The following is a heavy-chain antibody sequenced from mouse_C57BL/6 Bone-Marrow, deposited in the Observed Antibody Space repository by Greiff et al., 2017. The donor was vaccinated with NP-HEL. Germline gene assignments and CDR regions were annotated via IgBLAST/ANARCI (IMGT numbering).Heavy chain of an antibody. J-gene: IGHJ4*01. CDR1: GYTFTSYW. V-gene: IGHV1-69*01. CDR2: IDPTDIYT. Sequence: VQLQQPGAELVMPGASVKLSCKASGYTFTSYWMHWVKQRPGQGLEWIGEIDPTDIYTNYNQKFKGKTTLTVDKSSSTAYMQLSSLTSEDSAVYYCARGGFYYDYDDYAMDYWGQGTAVTVSS. D-gene: IGHD2-4*01. CDR3: ARGGFYYDYDDYAMDY.